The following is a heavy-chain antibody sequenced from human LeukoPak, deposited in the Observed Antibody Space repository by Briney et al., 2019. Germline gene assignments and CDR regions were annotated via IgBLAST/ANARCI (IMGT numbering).Heavy chain of an antibody. CDR2: ISWDGGST. CDR3: AKDGGFGESLQGYYFDY. CDR1: GFTFDDYT. J-gene: IGHJ4*02. Sequence: PEGSLRLSCAVSGFTFDDYTMHWVRQAPGKGLEWVSLISWDGGSTYYADSVKGRFTISRDNSKNSLYLQMNSLRTEDTALYYCAKDGGFGESLQGYYFDYWGQGTLVTVSS. D-gene: IGHD3-10*01. V-gene: IGHV3-43*01.